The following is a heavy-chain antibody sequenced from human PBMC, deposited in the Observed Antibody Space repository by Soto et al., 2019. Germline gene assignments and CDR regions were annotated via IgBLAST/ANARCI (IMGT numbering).Heavy chain of an antibody. D-gene: IGHD6-19*01. J-gene: IGHJ4*02. CDR1: GGSISSSNW. CDR3: ARDSSESVAGTKGDY. V-gene: IGHV4-4*02. Sequence: VKPSETLSLTCAVSGGSISSSNWWSWVRQPPGKGLEWIGEIYHSGSTNYNPSLKSRVTISVDKSKNQFSLKLSSVTAADTAVYYCARDSSESVAGTKGDYWGQGTLVTVSS. CDR2: IYHSGST.